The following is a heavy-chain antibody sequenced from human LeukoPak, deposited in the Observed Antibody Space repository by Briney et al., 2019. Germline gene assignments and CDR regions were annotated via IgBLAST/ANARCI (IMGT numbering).Heavy chain of an antibody. Sequence: SETLSLTCTVSGGSISSSSYYWGWIRQPPGKGLEWIGSIYYSGSTYYNPSLKSRVTISVDTSKNQFSLKLSSVTAADTAVYYCARKARWGGYDFRDAFDIWGQGTMVTVSS. V-gene: IGHV4-39*07. CDR2: IYYSGST. J-gene: IGHJ3*02. CDR3: ARKARWGGYDFRDAFDI. D-gene: IGHD5-12*01. CDR1: GGSISSSSYY.